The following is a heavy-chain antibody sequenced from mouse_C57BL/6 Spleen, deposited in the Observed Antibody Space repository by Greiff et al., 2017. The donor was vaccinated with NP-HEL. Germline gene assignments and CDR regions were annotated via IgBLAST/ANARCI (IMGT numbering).Heavy chain of an antibody. V-gene: IGHV5-17*01. J-gene: IGHJ4*01. CDR3: ARMYFYAMDD. CDR2: ISSGSSTI. CDR1: GFTFSDYG. Sequence: EVHLVESGGGLVKPGGSLKLSCAASGFTFSDYGMHWVRQAPEKGLEWVAYISSGSSTIYYADTVKGRFTISRDNAKNTLFLQMTSLRSEDTAMYYCARMYFYAMDDWGQGTSVTVSS.